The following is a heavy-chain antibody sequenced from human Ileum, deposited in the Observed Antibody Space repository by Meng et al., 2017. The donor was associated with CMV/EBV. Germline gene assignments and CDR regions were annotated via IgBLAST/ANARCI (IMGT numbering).Heavy chain of an antibody. Sequence: GESLKISCAASGFTFSNDWMTWVRQAPGKGLEWVANMKGDGSEEDYVYSVKGRFTISRDNARQSLYLQMNSLRAEDTAVYYCARDWGWFRIDLWGQGTLVTVSS. CDR1: GFTFSNDW. D-gene: IGHD2-15*01. CDR3: ARDWGWFRIDL. V-gene: IGHV3-7*01. J-gene: IGHJ5*02. CDR2: MKGDGSEE.